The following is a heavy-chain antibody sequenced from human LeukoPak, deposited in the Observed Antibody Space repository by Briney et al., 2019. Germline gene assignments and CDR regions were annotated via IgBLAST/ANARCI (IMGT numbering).Heavy chain of an antibody. J-gene: IGHJ4*02. D-gene: IGHD6-13*01. Sequence: GGSLRLSCSASGFTFSSYAMHWVRQAPGKGLEYVSAISSNGGSSYYADSVKGRFTISRDNSKNTLYLQMSSLRAEDTAVYYCVKDRYSSSWYPFDYWGQGTLVTVSS. CDR1: GFTFSSYA. V-gene: IGHV3-64D*06. CDR3: VKDRYSSSWYPFDY. CDR2: ISSNGGSS.